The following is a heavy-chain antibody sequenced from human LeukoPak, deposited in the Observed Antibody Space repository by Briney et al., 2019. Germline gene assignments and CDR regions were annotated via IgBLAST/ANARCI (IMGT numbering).Heavy chain of an antibody. D-gene: IGHD6-19*01. CDR2: IYYSGST. J-gene: IGHJ4*02. V-gene: IGHV4-59*08. CDR1: GGSISSYY. Sequence: PSETLSLTCTVSGGSISSYYWSWIRQPPGKGLEWIGYIYYSGSTNYNPSLKSRVTISVGTSKNQFSLKLSSVTAADTAVYYCARHRGGWYYFDYWGQGTLVTVSS. CDR3: ARHRGGWYYFDY.